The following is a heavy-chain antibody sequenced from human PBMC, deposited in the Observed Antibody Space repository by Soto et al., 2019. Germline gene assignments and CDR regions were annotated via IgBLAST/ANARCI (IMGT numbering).Heavy chain of an antibody. CDR3: ARDAGGDGYNFPDAFDI. CDR1: GGSISSYY. V-gene: IGHV4-59*01. Sequence: SETLSLTCTVSGGSISSYYWSWIRQPPGKGLEWIGYIYYSGSTNYNPSLKSRATISVDTSKNQFSLKLSSVTAADTAVYYCARDAGGDGYNFPDAFDIWGQGTMVTVSS. J-gene: IGHJ3*02. CDR2: IYYSGST. D-gene: IGHD5-12*01.